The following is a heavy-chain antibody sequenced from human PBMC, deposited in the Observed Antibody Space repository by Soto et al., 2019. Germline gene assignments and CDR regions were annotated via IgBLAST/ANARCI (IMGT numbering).Heavy chain of an antibody. Sequence: DVQLVESGGTLVQPGGSLRLSCAASGFSFSDYDMHWVRQATGKGLEWVSGIGIAGDTYYTGSVKGRFTISRENVKNSLYLHMNSLRAGDTAVYYCARDRHGMDVWGQGTTVTVSS. CDR1: GFSFSDYD. V-gene: IGHV3-13*01. CDR2: IGIAGDT. CDR3: ARDRHGMDV. J-gene: IGHJ6*02.